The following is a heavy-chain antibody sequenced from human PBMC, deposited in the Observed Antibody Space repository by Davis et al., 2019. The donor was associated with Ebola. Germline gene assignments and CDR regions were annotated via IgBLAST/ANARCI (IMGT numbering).Heavy chain of an antibody. CDR3: AKSGLSFGVVKYHYGMDV. CDR2: ISAYNGNT. V-gene: IGHV1-18*01. D-gene: IGHD3-3*01. Sequence: ASVKVSCKASGNTISTYTIDWVRQAPGQGLEWMGWISAYNGNTNYAQKLQGRVTMTTDTSTSTAYMELRSLRSDDTAVYYCAKSGLSFGVVKYHYGMDVWGKGTTVTVSS. J-gene: IGHJ6*04. CDR1: GNTISTYT.